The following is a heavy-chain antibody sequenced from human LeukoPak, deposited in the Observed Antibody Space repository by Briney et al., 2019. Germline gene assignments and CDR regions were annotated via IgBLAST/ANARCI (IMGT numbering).Heavy chain of an antibody. CDR3: ARVGDSAGDWFDP. J-gene: IGHJ5*02. Sequence: GGSLKISCKGSGYSFTSYWIGWVRQMPGKGLEWMGIIYPGDSDTRYSPSFQGQVTISADKSISTAYLQWSSLKASDTSMYYCARVGDSAGDWFDPWGQGPLVTVSS. CDR2: IYPGDSDT. V-gene: IGHV5-51*01. CDR1: GYSFTSYW. D-gene: IGHD2-21*01.